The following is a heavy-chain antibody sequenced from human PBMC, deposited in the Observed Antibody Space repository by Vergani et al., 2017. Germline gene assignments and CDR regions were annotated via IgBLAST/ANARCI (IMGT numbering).Heavy chain of an antibody. J-gene: IGHJ6*02. Sequence: QVQLVQSGAEVKKPGASVKVSCKVSGYTLTELSMHWVRQAPGKGLEWMGGFDPEDGETIYAQKFQGRVTMTEDTSTDTAYMELSSLRSEDTAVYYCATTTSSGGADYYYYGMDVWGQGTTVTVSS. CDR1: GYTLTELS. CDR2: FDPEDGET. D-gene: IGHD3-10*01. CDR3: ATTTSSGGADYYYYGMDV. V-gene: IGHV1-24*01.